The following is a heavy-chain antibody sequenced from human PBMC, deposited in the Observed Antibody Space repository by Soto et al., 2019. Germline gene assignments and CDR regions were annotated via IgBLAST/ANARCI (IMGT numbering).Heavy chain of an antibody. CDR1: GFTFSIYD. V-gene: IGHV3-13*01. CDR3: TRGADGFDY. CDR2: IGTAGDT. Sequence: EVQLVESGGYLVQPGGSLRLSCAASGFTFSIYDFHWVRQATGKGLEWVSGIGTAGDTYYAGSVKGRFIMSRENAKNSLYLQMNSLRACDSAVYYWTRGADGFDYWGQGTLVTVSS. D-gene: IGHD3-16*01. J-gene: IGHJ4*02.